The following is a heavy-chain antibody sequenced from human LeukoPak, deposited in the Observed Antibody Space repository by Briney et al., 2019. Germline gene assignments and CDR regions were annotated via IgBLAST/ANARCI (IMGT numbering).Heavy chain of an antibody. Sequence: SSETLSLTCAVYGGSFSGYYWSWIRQPPGKGLEWIGEINHSGSTNYNPSFKSRVTISVDTSKNQFSLKLSSVTAADTAVYYCAREKIAAAGPRGYFDYWGQGTLVTVSS. CDR1: GGSFSGYY. CDR2: INHSGST. V-gene: IGHV4-34*01. CDR3: AREKIAAAGPRGYFDY. D-gene: IGHD6-13*01. J-gene: IGHJ4*02.